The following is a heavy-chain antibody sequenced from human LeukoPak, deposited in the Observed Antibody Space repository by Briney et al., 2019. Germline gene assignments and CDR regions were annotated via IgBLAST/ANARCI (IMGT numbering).Heavy chain of an antibody. V-gene: IGHV3-7*01. Sequence: GGSVRLSCVDSGFTFSTSWMAWVRRAPGKGLEWVANIKEDGSAKNYVGSVRGRFTVSRDNAKKSVYLELNSLRAEDTAVYYCARDRAYNRFDYWGQGTLVTVSS. J-gene: IGHJ4*02. CDR3: ARDRAYNRFDY. CDR2: IKEDGSAK. CDR1: GFTFSTSW. D-gene: IGHD5-24*01.